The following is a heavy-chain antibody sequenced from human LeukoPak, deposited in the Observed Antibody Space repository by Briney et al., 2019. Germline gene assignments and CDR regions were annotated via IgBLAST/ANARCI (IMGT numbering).Heavy chain of an antibody. Sequence: GGSLRLSCATSGFTFSNYAVSWVRQAPGKGLEWVSSISGSGGTTYYADSVKGRFTISRDNSKNTLYLQMNSLRAEDTAVYYCAKDLSGYGSSWSYFDYWGQGTLVTVSS. V-gene: IGHV3-23*01. CDR2: ISGSGGTT. CDR1: GFTFSNYA. J-gene: IGHJ4*02. D-gene: IGHD6-13*01. CDR3: AKDLSGYGSSWSYFDY.